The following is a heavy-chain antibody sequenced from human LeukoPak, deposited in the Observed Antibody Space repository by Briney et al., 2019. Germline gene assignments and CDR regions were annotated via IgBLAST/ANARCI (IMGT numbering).Heavy chain of an antibody. V-gene: IGHV4-59*01. Sequence: SETPSLTCTVSGGSISSYYWSWIRQPPGKGLEWIGYIYYSGSTNYNPSFKSRVTISVDTSKNQFSLKLSSVTAADTAVYYCARGGEHRYYDFWSGYYPYYYYYMDVWGKGTTVTVSS. D-gene: IGHD3-3*01. J-gene: IGHJ6*03. CDR2: IYYSGST. CDR1: GGSISSYY. CDR3: ARGGEHRYYDFWSGYYPYYYYYMDV.